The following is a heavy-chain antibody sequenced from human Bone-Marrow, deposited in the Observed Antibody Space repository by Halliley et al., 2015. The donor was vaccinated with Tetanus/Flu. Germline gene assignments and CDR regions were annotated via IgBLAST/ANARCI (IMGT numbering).Heavy chain of an antibody. D-gene: IGHD3-3*01. Sequence: IRGRGGTISYSDSVKGRFTISRDNAKNSLYLQMKRLRDEDTAVYYCARPTVFGVVSHCGVDVWGQGATVTVSS. V-gene: IGHV3-48*02. J-gene: IGHJ6*01. CDR3: ARPTVFGVVSHCGVDV. CDR2: IRGRGGTI.